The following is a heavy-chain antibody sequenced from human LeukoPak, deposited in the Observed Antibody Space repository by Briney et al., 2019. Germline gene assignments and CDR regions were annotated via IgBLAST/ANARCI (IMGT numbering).Heavy chain of an antibody. D-gene: IGHD4-11*01. J-gene: IGHJ5*02. CDR2: ISSSSGAT. CDR3: XXXXNYAYSFDP. V-gene: IGHV3-48*02. Sequence: PGGSLRLSCTASGFTFSNYNMNWVRQAPGKGLEWVSYISSSSGATYYADSVKGRFTISRDNAKNSLYLQMNSLTDEDTAVYYXXXXXNYAYSFDPWGQGTLVTVSS. CDR1: GFTFSNYN.